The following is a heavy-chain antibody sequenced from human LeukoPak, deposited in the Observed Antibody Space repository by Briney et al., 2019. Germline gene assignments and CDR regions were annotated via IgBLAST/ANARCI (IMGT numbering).Heavy chain of an antibody. CDR2: IYTSGST. V-gene: IGHV4-61*02. Sequence: SETLSLTCTVSGGSISSSNNYWGWIRQPAGKGLEWIGRIYTSGSTNYNPSLKSRVTISVDTSKNQFSLKLSSVTAADTAVYYCARDLAAAGTHYYYYMDVWGKGTTVTVSS. D-gene: IGHD6-13*01. CDR3: ARDLAAAGTHYYYYMDV. CDR1: GGSISSSNNY. J-gene: IGHJ6*03.